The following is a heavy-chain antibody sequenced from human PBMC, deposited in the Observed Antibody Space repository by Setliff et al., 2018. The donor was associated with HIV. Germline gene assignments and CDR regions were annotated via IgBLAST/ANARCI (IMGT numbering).Heavy chain of an antibody. V-gene: IGHV4-59*11. CDR2: MYFRGNA. Sequence: SETLSLTCTVPGGSISSHYWSWIRQAPGKGLEWIGTMYFRGNARNSPSLKSRVTISVDTSKNQLSLNLTSVTAADTAVYYCARVETTVRGATYGMDVWGQGTTVTVSS. CDR1: GGSISSHY. D-gene: IGHD3-10*01. CDR3: ARVETTVRGATYGMDV. J-gene: IGHJ6*02.